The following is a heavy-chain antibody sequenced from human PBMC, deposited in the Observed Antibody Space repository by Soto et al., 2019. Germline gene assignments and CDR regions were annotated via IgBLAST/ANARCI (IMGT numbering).Heavy chain of an antibody. V-gene: IGHV3-48*02. Sequence: PGGSLRLSCAASGFIFSDYSMNWVRQFPGKGLEWIAYIDGGSSAIHYTDSVKGRFTISRDNARNPLYLQMNSLRDEDRAGYYCNRDGSWGRGTQVTVSS. CDR2: IDGGSSAI. CDR3: NRDGS. D-gene: IGHD6-25*01. J-gene: IGHJ5*02. CDR1: GFIFSDYS.